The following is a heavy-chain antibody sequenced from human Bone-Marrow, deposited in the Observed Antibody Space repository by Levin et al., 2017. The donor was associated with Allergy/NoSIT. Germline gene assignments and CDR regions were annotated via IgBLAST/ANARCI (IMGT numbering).Heavy chain of an antibody. J-gene: IGHJ4*02. CDR1: GFDLSDYY. CDR2: ISTRSSYP. V-gene: IGHV3-11*05. Sequence: GGSLRLSCAASGFDLSDYYMSWIRKTPGKGLEWIAYISTRSSYPNYADSVKGRFTISRDNDRNPRFLQTNSLRADDTAVSYCARDWDCAGGICYGYWGQGTLVNVS. CDR3: ARDWDCAGGICYGY. D-gene: IGHD2-15*01.